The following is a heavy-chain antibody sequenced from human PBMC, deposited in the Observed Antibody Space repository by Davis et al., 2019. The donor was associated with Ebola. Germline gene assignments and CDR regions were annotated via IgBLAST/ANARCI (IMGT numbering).Heavy chain of an antibody. Sequence: GGSLRLSCAASGFTLSSYSMSCVRQAPGKGLEWVSAISGSVGSTYYADSVKGRFTISRDNSKNTLYLQMNSLRAEDTAVYYCAKMSYYYYMDVWGKGTTVTVSS. CDR3: AKMSYYYYMDV. V-gene: IGHV3-23*01. J-gene: IGHJ6*03. CDR1: GFTLSSYS. CDR2: ISGSVGST.